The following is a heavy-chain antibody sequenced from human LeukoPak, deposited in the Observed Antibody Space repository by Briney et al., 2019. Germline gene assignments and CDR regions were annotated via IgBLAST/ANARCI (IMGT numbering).Heavy chain of an antibody. CDR3: ARGRLSRYGMDV. CDR1: GGSFSGYY. D-gene: IGHD2-15*01. V-gene: IGHV4-34*01. Sequence: SETLSLTCAVYGGSFSGYYWSWIRQPPGKGLEWIGEINHSGSTNYNPSLKSRVTISVDTSKNQFSLRLSSVTAADTAVYYCARGRLSRYGMDVWGKGTTVTVSS. J-gene: IGHJ6*04. CDR2: INHSGST.